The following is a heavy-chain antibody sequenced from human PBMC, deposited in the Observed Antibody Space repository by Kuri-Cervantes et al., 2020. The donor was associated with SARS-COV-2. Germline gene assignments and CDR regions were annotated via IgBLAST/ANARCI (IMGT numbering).Heavy chain of an antibody. V-gene: IGHV3-23*01. D-gene: IGHD3-3*01. Sequence: GGSLRLSCAASGFTFSSYAMSWVRQAPGKGLEWVSAISGSGGSTYYADSVKGRFTISRDNAKNSLYLQMNSLRAEDTAVYYCARDLSRGDFWSGWYHDYWGQGTLVTVSS. CDR3: ARDLSRGDFWSGWYHDY. CDR1: GFTFSSYA. J-gene: IGHJ4*02. CDR2: ISGSGGST.